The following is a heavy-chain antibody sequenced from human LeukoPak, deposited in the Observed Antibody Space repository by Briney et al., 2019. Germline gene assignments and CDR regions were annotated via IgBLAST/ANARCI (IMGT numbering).Heavy chain of an antibody. CDR2: IYTSGST. J-gene: IGHJ5*02. CDR3: ARSDPIYCGTTSCHSWFDP. CDR1: GGSISSYY. Sequence: SETLSLTCTVSGGSISSYYWNWIRQPAGKGLEWIGRIYTSGSTNYNPSLRSRVTMSVDTSKNQFSLKLSSVTAADTAVYYCARSDPIYCGTTSCHSWFDPWGQGALVTVSS. D-gene: IGHD2-2*02. V-gene: IGHV4-4*07.